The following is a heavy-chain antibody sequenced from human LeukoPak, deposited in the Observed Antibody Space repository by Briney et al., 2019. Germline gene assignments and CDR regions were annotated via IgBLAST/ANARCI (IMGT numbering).Heavy chain of an antibody. CDR3: ARSGGSGFQLDS. CDR2: SYTTGST. CDR1: GGSIGPYY. D-gene: IGHD3-16*01. Sequence: SETLSLTCTVSGGSIGPYYWSWLRQPAGKALEWIGRSYTTGSTNYNPSLKSRVTMSLDTSKNQFSLKLSSVTAADSAVYYCARSGGSGFQLDSWGQGTLVTVSS. J-gene: IGHJ4*02. V-gene: IGHV4-4*07.